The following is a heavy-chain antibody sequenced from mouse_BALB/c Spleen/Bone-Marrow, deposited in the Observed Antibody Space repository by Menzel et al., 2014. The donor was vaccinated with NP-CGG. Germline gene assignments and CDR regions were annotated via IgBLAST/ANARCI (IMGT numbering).Heavy chain of an antibody. CDR3: ARRRYDVGYFDV. Sequence: HLVESVPELAKPGASVKISCKASGYTFTDYYINWVKQRPGQGLEWIGWIYPGSGNTKYNEKFKGKATLTVDTSSSTAYMHLSSLTSADTAVYFCARRRYDVGYFDVWGAGTTVTVSS. J-gene: IGHJ1*01. CDR1: GYTFTDYY. D-gene: IGHD2-14*01. CDR2: IYPGSGNT. V-gene: IGHV1-84*02.